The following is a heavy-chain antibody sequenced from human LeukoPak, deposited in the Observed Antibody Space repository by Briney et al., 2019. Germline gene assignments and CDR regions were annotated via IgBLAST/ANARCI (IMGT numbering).Heavy chain of an antibody. V-gene: IGHV5-51*01. CDR2: IYPGDSDT. D-gene: IGHD3-10*01. CDR1: EYSFTNYW. Sequence: GESLKISCKGSEYSFTNYWIAWVRQMPEKGLEWMGIIYPGDSDTRYSPSFQGQVTISVDKSISTAYLQWNSLKASDTAMYYCVRHRGADYYGSGGYYNDYWGQGTLVTVSS. CDR3: VRHRGADYYGSGGYYNDY. J-gene: IGHJ4*02.